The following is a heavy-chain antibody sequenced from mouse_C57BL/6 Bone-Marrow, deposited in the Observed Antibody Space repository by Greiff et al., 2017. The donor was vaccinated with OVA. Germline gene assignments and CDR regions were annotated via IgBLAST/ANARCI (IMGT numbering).Heavy chain of an antibody. V-gene: IGHV5-15*04. CDR1: GFTFSDYG. CDR2: ISNLAYSI. D-gene: IGHD1-1*01. Sequence: EVKLVESGGGLVQPGGSLKLSCAASGFTFSDYGMAWVRQAPRKGPEWVAFISNLAYSIYYADTVTGRFTISRENAKNTLYLEMSSLRSEDTAMYYCARQDTTVVATDYAMDYWGQGTSVTVSS. CDR3: ARQDTTVVATDYAMDY. J-gene: IGHJ4*01.